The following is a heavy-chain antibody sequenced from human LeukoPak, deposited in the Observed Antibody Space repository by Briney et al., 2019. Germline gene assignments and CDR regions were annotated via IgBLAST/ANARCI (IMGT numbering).Heavy chain of an antibody. J-gene: IGHJ3*02. V-gene: IGHV1-69*04. CDR3: ARDLSPTYYDFWSGSPPDVSGI. CDR1: GGTFSSYA. Sequence: GASVKVSCKASGGTFSSYAISWVRQAPGQGLEWMGRIIPILGIANYAQKFQGRVAITADKSTSTAYMELSSLRSEDTAVYYCARDLSPTYYDFWSGSPPDVSGIWGQGTMVTVSS. D-gene: IGHD3-3*01. CDR2: IIPILGIA.